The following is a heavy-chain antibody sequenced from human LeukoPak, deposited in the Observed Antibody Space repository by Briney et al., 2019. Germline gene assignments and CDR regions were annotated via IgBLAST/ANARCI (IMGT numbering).Heavy chain of an antibody. V-gene: IGHV3-48*04. J-gene: IGHJ6*02. CDR3: ARGHYALDA. CDR1: GFTFSSYS. Sequence: GGSLRLSCAASGFTFSSYSMNWVRQAPGKGLEWVSYISKSGDTIYYADSLKGRFSISRDNAKNSLYLRMNSLRAEDTAVYYCARGHYALDAWGQGTTVTVSS. CDR2: ISKSGDTI.